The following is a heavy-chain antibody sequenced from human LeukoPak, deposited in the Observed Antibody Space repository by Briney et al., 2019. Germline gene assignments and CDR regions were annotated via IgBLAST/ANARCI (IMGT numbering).Heavy chain of an antibody. D-gene: IGHD2-15*01. J-gene: IGHJ3*02. CDR2: IYHSGST. Sequence: PSETLSLTCAVSGGSISSSNWWSWVRQPPGKGLEWIGEIYHSGSTNYNPSLKSRVTISVDKSKNQFSLKLSSVTAADTAVYYCARDKGGAQVADAFDIWGQGTMVTVSS. CDR1: GGSISSSNW. V-gene: IGHV4-4*02. CDR3: ARDKGGAQVADAFDI.